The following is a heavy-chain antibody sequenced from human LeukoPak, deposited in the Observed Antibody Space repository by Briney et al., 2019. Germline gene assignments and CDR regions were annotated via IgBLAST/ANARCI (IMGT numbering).Heavy chain of an antibody. CDR2: MYHSGST. CDR3: VKNCSSTSCYWNDAFDI. D-gene: IGHD2-2*01. V-gene: IGHV4-38-2*01. Sequence: PSDNVSLLRGVCGYYISFGYYWGWIRPRPGKGLDWIARMYHSGSTYYNPSLKSLVTISVETSKNQFSLKLSSVTAADTAVYYCVKNCSSTSCYWNDAFDIWGQGTMVTVSS. CDR1: GYYISFGYY. J-gene: IGHJ3*02.